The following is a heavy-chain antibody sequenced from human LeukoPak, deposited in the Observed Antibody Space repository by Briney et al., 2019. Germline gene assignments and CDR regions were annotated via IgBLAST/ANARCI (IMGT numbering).Heavy chain of an antibody. D-gene: IGHD4-17*01. CDR3: ARDETPGDYGFDY. CDR2: IIPIFGIA. J-gene: IGHJ4*02. CDR1: GGTFSSYA. V-gene: IGHV1-69*17. Sequence: GASVKVSCKASGGTFSSYAISWVRQAPGQGLEWMGWIIPIFGIANYAQKFQGRVTITADKPTSTAYMELSSLRSEDTAVYYCARDETPGDYGFDYWGQGTLVTVSS.